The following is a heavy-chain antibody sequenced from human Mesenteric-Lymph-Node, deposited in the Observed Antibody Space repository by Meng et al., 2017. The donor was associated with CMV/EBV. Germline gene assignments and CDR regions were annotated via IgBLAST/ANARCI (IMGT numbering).Heavy chain of an antibody. Sequence: GGSLRLSCAASGFIFSNYGMHWVRQAPGKGLEWVAFIRYDGSTRYYVDSVKGRFTISRDNSQNTLYLQMNSLRVEDAAIYYCAKGLCDSSCYSGLDSWGQGTRVTVSS. CDR3: AKGLCDSSCYSGLDS. D-gene: IGHD6-19*01. CDR1: GFIFSNYG. J-gene: IGHJ4*02. V-gene: IGHV3-30*02. CDR2: IRYDGSTR.